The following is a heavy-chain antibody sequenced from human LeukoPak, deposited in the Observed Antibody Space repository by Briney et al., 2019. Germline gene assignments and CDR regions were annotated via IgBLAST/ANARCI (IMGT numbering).Heavy chain of an antibody. CDR3: AKQSRWSAFYFDY. Sequence: GGSLRLSCEASGFTFSTYAMSWVRQAPGKGLEWVSTISGSGGNTYYADSVKGRFTISRDNSKSTLYLQTNSLRAEDTAVYYCAKQSRWSAFYFDYWGQGTLVTVSS. CDR1: GFTFSTYA. J-gene: IGHJ4*02. D-gene: IGHD5-24*01. CDR2: ISGSGGNT. V-gene: IGHV3-23*01.